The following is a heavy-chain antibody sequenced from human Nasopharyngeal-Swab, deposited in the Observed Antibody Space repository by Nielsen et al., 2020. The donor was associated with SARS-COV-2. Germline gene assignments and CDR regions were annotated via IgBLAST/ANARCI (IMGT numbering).Heavy chain of an antibody. D-gene: IGHD2-15*01. CDR2: IDTDGTIT. V-gene: IGHV3-74*01. CDR1: GFTFSTYW. Sequence: GGSLRLSCAASGFTFSTYWMHWVRQPPGKGLLWVSRIDTDGTITDYADSVKGRFTISRDNAKNRLYLQMNSLRAEDTGVYYCARDVGGRDNYWGQGALVTVSS. CDR3: ARDVGGRDNY. J-gene: IGHJ4*02.